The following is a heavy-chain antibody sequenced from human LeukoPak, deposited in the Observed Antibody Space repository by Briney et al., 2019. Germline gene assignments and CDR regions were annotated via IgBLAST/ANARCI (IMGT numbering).Heavy chain of an antibody. CDR1: GGSFSGYY. CDR3: ARAWYYYDSSGYYPFDY. D-gene: IGHD3-22*01. V-gene: IGHV4-34*01. J-gene: IGHJ4*02. CDR2: INHSGST. Sequence: SETLSLTCAVYGGSFSGYYWSWIRQPPGKGLEWIGEINHSGSTNYNPSLKSRVTISVDTSKNQFSLKLSSVTAAGTAVYYCARAWYYYDSSGYYPFDYWGQGTLVTVSS.